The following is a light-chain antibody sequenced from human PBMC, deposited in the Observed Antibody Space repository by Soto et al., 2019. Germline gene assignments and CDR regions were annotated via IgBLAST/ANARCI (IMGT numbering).Light chain of an antibody. J-gene: IGKJ1*01. CDR2: GAS. Sequence: ETVMTQSPATLTVSPVERATRSCRASQSVSSSDLAWYQQKPGQAPRLLIYGASSRATGIPDRFSGSGSGTDFTLTISGLEPEDSAAYYCQRHGATFGQGTKVDIK. CDR1: QSVSSSD. CDR3: QRHGAT. V-gene: IGKV3-20*01.